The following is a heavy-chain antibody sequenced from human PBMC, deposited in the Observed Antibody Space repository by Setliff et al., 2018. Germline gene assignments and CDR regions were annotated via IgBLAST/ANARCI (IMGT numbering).Heavy chain of an antibody. CDR1: NGSVSTTTHY. CDR2: VYYSGYT. V-gene: IGHV4-39*07. D-gene: IGHD2-2*01. CDR3: ARGRMRGSCSGPSCTYDPFDI. J-gene: IGHJ3*02. Sequence: SETLSLTCTVSNGSVSTTTHYWGWVRQPPGKGLEWIGSVYYSGYTYYSPSLESRVAISVDTSKNQFSLKLNSVTAADTAVCYCARGRMRGSCSGPSCTYDPFDIWGQGTPVT.